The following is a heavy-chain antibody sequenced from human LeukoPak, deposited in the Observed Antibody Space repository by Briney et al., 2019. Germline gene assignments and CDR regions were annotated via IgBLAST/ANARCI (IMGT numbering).Heavy chain of an antibody. CDR1: GFTFGDTW. J-gene: IGHJ4*02. CDR2: IKQDGSEK. D-gene: IGHD3/OR15-3a*01. CDR3: ATSYDMGWLIGY. V-gene: IGHV3-7*03. Sequence: PGGSLRLSCAPSGFTFGDTWMNWVRQVPGQGLEWVANIKQDGSEKFYVASVKGRFTISRDNGKSSLYLQMNSLRAEDTALYYCATSYDMGWLIGYWGQGTLVTVSS.